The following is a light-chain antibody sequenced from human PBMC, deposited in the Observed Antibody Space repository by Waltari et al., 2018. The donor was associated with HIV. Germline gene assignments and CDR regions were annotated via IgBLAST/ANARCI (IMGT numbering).Light chain of an antibody. V-gene: IGKV4-1*01. J-gene: IGKJ3*01. CDR1: QSLLNSSNNKNY. CDR3: QQYYSTPFT. Sequence: DIVMTQSPGSLAVSLGERATINCKSSQSLLNSSNNKNYLAWYQQKPGQPPKLLIYWASTRESGVPDRFSGSGSGTEFTLTISSLQAEDVAVYYCQQYYSTPFTVGPGTKVDSK. CDR2: WAS.